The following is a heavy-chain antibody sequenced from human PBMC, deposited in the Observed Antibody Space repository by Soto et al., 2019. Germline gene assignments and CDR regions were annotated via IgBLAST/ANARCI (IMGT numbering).Heavy chain of an antibody. CDR2: IYYSGST. J-gene: IGHJ4*02. CDR1: GGSISSYY. CDR3: AGGVTAVAQYYFDY. V-gene: IGHV4-59*01. D-gene: IGHD2-21*02. Sequence: SETLSLTCTVSGGSISSYYWSWIRQPPGKGLEWIGYIYYSGSTNYNPSLKSRVTISVDTSKNQFSLKLSSVTAADTAVYYCAGGVTAVAQYYFDYWGQGTLVTVSS.